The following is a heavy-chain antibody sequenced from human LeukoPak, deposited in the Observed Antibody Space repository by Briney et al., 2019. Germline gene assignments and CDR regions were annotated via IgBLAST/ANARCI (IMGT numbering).Heavy chain of an antibody. CDR2: ISSSSSTI. J-gene: IGHJ4*02. D-gene: IGHD3-10*01. CDR1: GFTFSSYS. CDR3: ARASGSGSHYPFDY. V-gene: IGHV3-48*01. Sequence: GGSLRLSCAASGFTFSSYSMNWVRQAPGKGLEWVSYISSSSSTIYYADSVKGRLTISRDNAKNSLYLQMNSLRAEDTAVYYCARASGSGSHYPFDYWGQGTLVTVSS.